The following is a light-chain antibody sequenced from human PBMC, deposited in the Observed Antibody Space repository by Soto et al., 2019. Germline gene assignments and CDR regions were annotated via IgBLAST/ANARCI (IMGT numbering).Light chain of an antibody. CDR2: SNT. J-gene: IGLJ2*01. CDR3: AAWDDSLNGVV. CDR1: SSNIGSHT. V-gene: IGLV1-44*01. Sequence: QSVLTQPPSASGTHGQTIAISCSGGSSNIGSHTVNWYQQLPGTAPRLLIYSNTQRPSGVPDRFSGSKSGTSASLAISGLQSEYEGDYYCAAWDDSLNGVVFGGGTKLPS.